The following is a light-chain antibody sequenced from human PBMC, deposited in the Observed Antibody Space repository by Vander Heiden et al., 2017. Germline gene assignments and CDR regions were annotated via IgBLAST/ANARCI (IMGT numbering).Light chain of an antibody. V-gene: IGKV2-28*01. J-gene: IGKJ1*01. CDR1: QSLLHSNGYNY. Sequence: DIVMTQSPLSLPVTPGEPASISCRSSQSLLHSNGYNYLDWYLQKPGQSPQLLIYLGSNRASGVPDRFSGSGSGIDFTLKISRVEAEDVGVYYCMQALQTHTFGQGTKVEIK. CDR3: MQALQTHT. CDR2: LGS.